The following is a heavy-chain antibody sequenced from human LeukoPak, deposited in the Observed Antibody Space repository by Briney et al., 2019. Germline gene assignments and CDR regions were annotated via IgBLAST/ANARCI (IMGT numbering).Heavy chain of an antibody. D-gene: IGHD7-27*01. CDR2: IYTSGST. V-gene: IGHV4-61*02. J-gene: IGHJ3*02. CDR3: ARPPLPWGAFDI. CDR1: AGSISSGSYY. Sequence: SQTLSLTCTVSAGSISSGSYYWSWLRQPAGTGLEWIGRIYTSGSTNYNPSLKSRVTISVDTSKNQYCLKLSSVTAADTAVYYCARPPLPWGAFDIWGQGTMVTVSS.